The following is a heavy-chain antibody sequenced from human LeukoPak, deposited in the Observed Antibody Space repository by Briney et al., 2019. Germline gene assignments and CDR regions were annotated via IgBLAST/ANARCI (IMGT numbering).Heavy chain of an antibody. D-gene: IGHD2-2*02. CDR2: INHSGGT. J-gene: IGHJ5*02. CDR1: GGSFSGYY. CDR3: ARDIVVVPAAIRGFGWFDP. V-gene: IGHV4-34*01. Sequence: TSETLSLTCAVYGGSFSGYYWSWIRQPPGKGLEWIGEINHSGGTNYNPSIKSRVTISVDTSKNQFSLKLSSVTAADTAVYYCARDIVVVPAAIRGFGWFDPWGQGTLVTVSS.